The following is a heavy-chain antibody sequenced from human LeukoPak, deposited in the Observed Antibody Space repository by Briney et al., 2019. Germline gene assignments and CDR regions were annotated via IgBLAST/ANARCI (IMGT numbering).Heavy chain of an antibody. CDR3: TSLVLPGEWLRRADAFDI. CDR2: IRSKANSYAT. J-gene: IGHJ3*02. CDR1: GFTFSGSA. Sequence: GGSLRLSCAVSGFTFSGSAMLWVRQASGKGLEWVGRIRSKANSYATAYAASVKGRFTISRDDSKNTAYLRMNSLKTEDTAVYYCTSLVLPGEWLRRADAFDIWGQGTMVTVSS. V-gene: IGHV3-73*01. D-gene: IGHD5-12*01.